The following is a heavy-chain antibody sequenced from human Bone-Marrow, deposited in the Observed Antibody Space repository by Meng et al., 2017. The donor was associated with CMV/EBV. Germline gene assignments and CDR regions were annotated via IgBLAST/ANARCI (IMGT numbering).Heavy chain of an antibody. CDR3: AREASMVRGHVYYYYYVMDV. V-gene: IGHV3-7*01. CDR2: IKQDGSEK. J-gene: IGHJ6*02. Sequence: GGSLGLSCVASGFTFSSYWMSWVRQAPGKGLEWVANIKQDGSEKYYVDSVKGRFTISRDNAKNSLYLQMNSLRAEDTAVYYCAREASMVRGHVYYYYYVMDVWGQGTTVSVSS. D-gene: IGHD3-10*01. CDR1: GFTFSSYW.